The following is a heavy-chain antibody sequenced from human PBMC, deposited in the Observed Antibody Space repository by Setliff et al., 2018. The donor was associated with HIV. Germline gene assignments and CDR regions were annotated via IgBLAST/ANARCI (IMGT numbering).Heavy chain of an antibody. CDR2: INHSEYT. D-gene: IGHD2-2*01. J-gene: IGHJ6*02. CDR1: GGSFSGYY. V-gene: IGHV4-34*01. Sequence: SETLSLTCAVYGGSFSGYYWSWIRQPPGKGLEWIGEINHSEYTNYNPSLKSRVSMSVDKSKNQFSVKLTSVTAAGTAVYYCARGHCSGTNCYGVDYYGMDVWGQGTTVTVSS. CDR3: ARGHCSGTNCYGVDYYGMDV.